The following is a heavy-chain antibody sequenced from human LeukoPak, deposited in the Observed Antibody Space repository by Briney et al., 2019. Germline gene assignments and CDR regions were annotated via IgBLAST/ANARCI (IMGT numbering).Heavy chain of an antibody. J-gene: IGHJ4*02. Sequence: GEALKISCKGSGYSFTSYWISWVRQLPGRGLEWMGRIDPSDSYTNYSPSFQGHVTISADKSISTASLQWSSLKASDTAMYYCARLSTGYSSGWYLRPFGYWGQGTLVTVSS. D-gene: IGHD6-19*01. CDR2: IDPSDSYT. CDR3: ARLSTGYSSGWYLRPFGY. CDR1: GYSFTSYW. V-gene: IGHV5-10-1*01.